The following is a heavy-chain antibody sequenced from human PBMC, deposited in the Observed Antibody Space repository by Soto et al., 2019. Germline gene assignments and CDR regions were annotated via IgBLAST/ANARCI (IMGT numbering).Heavy chain of an antibody. CDR2: ISYDGSNK. J-gene: IGHJ5*02. Sequence: HPGGSLRLSCAASGFTFSSYAMHWVRQAPGKGLEWVAVISYDGSNKYYADSVKGRFTISRDNSKNTLYLQMNSLRAEDTAVYYCARSGRIVVVQARFDPWGQGTLVTVSS. CDR3: ARSGRIVVVQARFDP. D-gene: IGHD3-22*01. CDR1: GFTFSSYA. V-gene: IGHV3-30-3*01.